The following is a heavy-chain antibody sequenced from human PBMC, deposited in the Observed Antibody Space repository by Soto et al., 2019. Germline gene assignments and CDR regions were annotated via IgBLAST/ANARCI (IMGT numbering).Heavy chain of an antibody. CDR3: ARGSLGYCNGGSCEFAMDV. V-gene: IGHV4-30-4*01. D-gene: IGHD2-15*01. Sequence: SETLSLTCTVSGGSISSGDYYWSWNRQPPGKGLEWIAYIYYSGSTYYNPSLKSRVTISVDTSKNQFSLKLSSVTAADTAVYYCARGSLGYCNGGSCEFAMDVWGQGTTVTVSS. CDR2: IYYSGST. J-gene: IGHJ6*02. CDR1: GGSISSGDYY.